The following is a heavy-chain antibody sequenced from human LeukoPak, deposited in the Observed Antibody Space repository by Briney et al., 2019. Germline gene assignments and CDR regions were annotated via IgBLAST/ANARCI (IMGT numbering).Heavy chain of an antibody. D-gene: IGHD3-3*01. Sequence: ASVKVSCKASGGTFSSYAISWVRQAPGQGLEWMGGIIPIFGTANYAQKFQGRVTITTDESTSTAYMELSSLRSEDTAVYYCVYALFGVVISSFDYWGQGTLVTVSS. J-gene: IGHJ4*02. CDR1: GGTFSSYA. CDR2: IIPIFGTA. V-gene: IGHV1-69*05. CDR3: VYALFGVVISSFDY.